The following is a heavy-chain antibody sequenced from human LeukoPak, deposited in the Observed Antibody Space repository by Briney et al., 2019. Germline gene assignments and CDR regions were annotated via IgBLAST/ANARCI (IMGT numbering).Heavy chain of an antibody. Sequence: SETLSLTCAVYGGSFSGYYWSWIRQPPGKGLEWIGEINHSGSTNYNPSLKSRVTISVDTSKNQFSLKLSSVTAADTAVYYCARASYYYDSSGYQAFDIWGQGTMVTVSS. CDR2: INHSGST. CDR3: ARASYYYDSSGYQAFDI. V-gene: IGHV4-34*01. D-gene: IGHD3-22*01. J-gene: IGHJ3*02. CDR1: GGSFSGYY.